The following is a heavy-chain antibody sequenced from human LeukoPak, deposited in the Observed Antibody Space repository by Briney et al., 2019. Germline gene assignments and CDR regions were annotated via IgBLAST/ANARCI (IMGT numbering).Heavy chain of an antibody. CDR3: ARDPGFVDYYYYYMDV. J-gene: IGHJ6*03. Sequence: PGGSPRLSCAASGFTVSSNYMSWVRQAPGKGLEWVSVIYSGGSTYNADSVKGRFTISRDNSKNTLYLQMNSLRAEDTAVYYCARDPGFVDYYYYYMDVWGKGTTVTVSS. CDR1: GFTVSSNY. CDR2: IYSGGST. D-gene: IGHD3-10*01. V-gene: IGHV3-53*01.